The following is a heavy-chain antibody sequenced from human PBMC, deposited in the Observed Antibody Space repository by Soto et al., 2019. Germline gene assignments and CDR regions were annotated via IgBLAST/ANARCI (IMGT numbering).Heavy chain of an antibody. J-gene: IGHJ5*02. D-gene: IGHD6-19*01. V-gene: IGHV3-64D*08. CDR3: VKDPKPKNIAVAGTVWFDP. CDR2: ISSNGGST. Sequence: GGSLRLSCSASGFTFSSYAMHWVRQAPGKGLEYVSAISSNGGSTYYADSVKGRFTISRDNSKNTLYLQMSSLRAEDTAVYYCVKDPKPKNIAVAGTVWFDPWGQGTLVTVSS. CDR1: GFTFSSYA.